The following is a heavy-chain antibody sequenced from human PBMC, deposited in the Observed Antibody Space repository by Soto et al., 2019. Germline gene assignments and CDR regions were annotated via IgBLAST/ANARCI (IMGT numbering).Heavy chain of an antibody. D-gene: IGHD4-17*01. V-gene: IGHV3-74*01. CDR1: GFTFRSHR. J-gene: IGHJ4*02. CDR3: ATVFDV. Sequence: EVQLVESGGGLVQPGGSLRVSCAASGFTFRSHRIHWVRQAPGKGLEWVSRIDTDGGGTSYADSVKGRFTISTDNAENMVYLQMNGLRVEDTAVYYCATVFDVWGQGTLVTVSS. CDR2: IDTDGGGT.